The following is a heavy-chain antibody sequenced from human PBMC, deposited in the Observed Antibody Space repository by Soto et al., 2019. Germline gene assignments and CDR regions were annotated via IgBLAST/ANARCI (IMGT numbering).Heavy chain of an antibody. Sequence: LSLTCAVSGDSISNGYYWAWIRQPPGKGLEWVASIYHTGTTYYNPSLTSRVTISVDTSKNQFSLRLSSVTAADSAVYYCARDGMVRGVIPPGWFDPWGQGTLVTVSS. CDR3: ARDGMVRGVIPPGWFDP. V-gene: IGHV4-38-2*02. CDR1: GDSISNGYY. J-gene: IGHJ5*02. D-gene: IGHD3-10*01. CDR2: IYHTGTT.